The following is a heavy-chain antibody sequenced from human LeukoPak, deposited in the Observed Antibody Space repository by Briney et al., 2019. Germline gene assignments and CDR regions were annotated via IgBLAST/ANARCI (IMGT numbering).Heavy chain of an antibody. D-gene: IGHD1-26*01. CDR1: GFTFSSYV. CDR2: IRYDGTNR. V-gene: IGHV3-30*02. Sequence: GGSLRLSCAASGFTFSSYVMHWVRQAPGKGLERVAFIRYDGTNRYYADSVKGRFTISRDNSKSTLYLQMNSLRAEDTAVYYCAKSTIVGATVDAFDIWGQGTMVTVSS. J-gene: IGHJ3*02. CDR3: AKSTIVGATVDAFDI.